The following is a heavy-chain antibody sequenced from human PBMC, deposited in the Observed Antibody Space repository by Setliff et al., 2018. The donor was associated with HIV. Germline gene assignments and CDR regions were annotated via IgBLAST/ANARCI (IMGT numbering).Heavy chain of an antibody. CDR3: ARVTSAFFFLGAFDS. J-gene: IGHJ4*02. CDR1: GESFNTYF. CDR2: VETIGST. D-gene: IGHD3-16*01. V-gene: IGHV4-4*08. Sequence: TSETLSLTCAVYGESFNTYFWSWIRQPPGKGLEWIGHVETIGSTNYNPSLRGRVTISRDTSKNQFSLKMTSVTATDTAVYFCARVTSAFFFLGAFDSWGPGTLVTVSS.